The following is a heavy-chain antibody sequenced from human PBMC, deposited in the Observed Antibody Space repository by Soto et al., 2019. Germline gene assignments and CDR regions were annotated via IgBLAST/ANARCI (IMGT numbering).Heavy chain of an antibody. CDR2: IYYTGSP. D-gene: IGHD6-13*01. Sequence: SETLSLTCTVSGDSINNYYWSWVRQPPGKRLEWIGYIYYTGSPTYNPSLESRVTMSVDTSKNQFSLKLNSVNAADTAVYYCAKYRRTEAEGFTLDYWGRGTLVTVSS. V-gene: IGHV4-59*01. CDR1: GDSINNYY. CDR3: AKYRRTEAEGFTLDY. J-gene: IGHJ4*02.